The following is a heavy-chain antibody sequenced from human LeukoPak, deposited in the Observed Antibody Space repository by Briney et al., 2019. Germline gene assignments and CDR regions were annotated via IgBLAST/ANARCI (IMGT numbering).Heavy chain of an antibody. CDR3: VREYYYDSSGYYFDY. Sequence: SGTLSLTCTVSGGSISNYYWSWIRQPPGKGLEWIGYISYSGSSKHNPSLKSRVAISLDKSKNQFSLKLSSVTAADTAVYYCVREYYYDSSGYYFDYWGQGTLVTVSS. V-gene: IGHV4-59*12. J-gene: IGHJ4*02. CDR2: ISYSGSS. D-gene: IGHD3-22*01. CDR1: GGSISNYY.